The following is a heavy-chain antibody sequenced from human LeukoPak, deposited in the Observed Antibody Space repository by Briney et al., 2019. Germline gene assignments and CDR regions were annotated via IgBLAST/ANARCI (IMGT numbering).Heavy chain of an antibody. J-gene: IGHJ4*02. CDR1: GFTFSAYG. D-gene: IGHD2-21*01. CDR3: ARGGARDIWYFAY. Sequence: PGGSLRLSCEVSGFTFSAYGIHWVRQSPGKGLEWVAFVRHDGRDKFYADSVKGRFIVSKDNSRTTLQLQMNSLRSEDTAVYFCARGGARDIWYFAYWGQGIRVTVS. V-gene: IGHV3-30*02. CDR2: VRHDGRDK.